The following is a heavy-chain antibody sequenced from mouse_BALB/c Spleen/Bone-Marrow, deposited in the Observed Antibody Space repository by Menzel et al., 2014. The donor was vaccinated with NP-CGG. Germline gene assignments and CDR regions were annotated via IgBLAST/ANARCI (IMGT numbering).Heavy chain of an antibody. D-gene: IGHD2-4*01. CDR3: ARHAYYDQTEVSFVY. V-gene: IGHV5-9-2*01. Sequence: EVMLVESGGGLVKSGGSLKLSCAASGFTFSSYGMSWVRQTPEKRLEGVATISGGGSYTFYPDSVKGRFTISRDNAKNNLYLQLSSLRSEDTALYYCARHAYYDQTEVSFVYWGQGTLVTVSA. J-gene: IGHJ3*01. CDR1: GFTFSSYG. CDR2: ISGGGSYT.